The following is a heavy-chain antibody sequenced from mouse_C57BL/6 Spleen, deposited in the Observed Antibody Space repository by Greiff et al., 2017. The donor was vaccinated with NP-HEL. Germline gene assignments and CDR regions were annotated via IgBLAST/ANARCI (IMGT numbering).Heavy chain of an antibody. CDR2: INPYNGDT. V-gene: IGHV1-20*01. J-gene: IGHJ2*01. D-gene: IGHD2-3*01. CDR1: GYSFTGYF. Sequence: EVKVVESGPELVKPGDSVKISCKASGYSFTGYFMNWVMQSHGKSLEWIGRINPYNGDTFYNQKFKGKATLTVDKSSSTAHMELRSLTSEDSAVYYCARNGYYYFDYWGQGTTLTVSS. CDR3: ARNGYYYFDY.